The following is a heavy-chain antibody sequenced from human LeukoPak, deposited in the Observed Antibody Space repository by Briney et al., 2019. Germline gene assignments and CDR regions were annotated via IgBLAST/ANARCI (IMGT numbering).Heavy chain of an antibody. CDR3: ARRYGSGIDY. V-gene: IGHV4-39*01. Sequence: PSETLSLTCTVSGGSISSSSYYWGWIRQPPGKGLEWIGSIYYSGSTYYNPSLKSRVTISVDTSKNQFSLKLSSVTATDTAVYYCARRYGSGIDYWGQGTLVTVSS. D-gene: IGHD3-10*01. CDR1: GGSISSSSYY. J-gene: IGHJ4*02. CDR2: IYYSGST.